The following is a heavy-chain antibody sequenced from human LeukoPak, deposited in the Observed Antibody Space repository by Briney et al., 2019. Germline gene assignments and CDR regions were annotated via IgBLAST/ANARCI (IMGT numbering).Heavy chain of an antibody. D-gene: IGHD2-15*01. J-gene: IGHJ6*02. CDR2: IYYSGST. V-gene: IGHV4-39*07. CDR1: GGSISSSSYY. Sequence: SETLSLTCTVSGGSISSSSYYWGWIRQPPGKGLEWIGSIYYSGSTYYNPSLKSRVTISVDTSKNQFSLKLSSVTAAVTAVYYCAREVVVAATPELINYYGMDVWGQGTTVTVSS. CDR3: AREVVVAATPELINYYGMDV.